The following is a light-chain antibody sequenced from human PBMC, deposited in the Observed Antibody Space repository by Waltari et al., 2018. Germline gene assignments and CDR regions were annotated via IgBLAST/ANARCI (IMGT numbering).Light chain of an antibody. J-gene: IGKJ1*01. V-gene: IGKV3-20*01. Sequence: ETVLSQSPGILSLSPGENATPSCRASQTVRDNYLAWYQQKPGQAPRLLIYRASSRATGVPARFSGSGSGTDFTLTVSSLDPEDFAVYYCQQYASSPQNFGQGTTVEVK. CDR3: QQYASSPQN. CDR1: QTVRDNY. CDR2: RAS.